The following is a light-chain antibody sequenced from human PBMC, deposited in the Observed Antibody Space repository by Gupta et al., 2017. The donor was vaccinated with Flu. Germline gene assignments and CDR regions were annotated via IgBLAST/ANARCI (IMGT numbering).Light chain of an antibody. V-gene: IGLV3-25*02. Sequence: SYELSQPPSVSVSPGQTARITCSGDALPKEYAYWYQQKPGQAPVLVIYRATERPSGVPGRFSGSSSGTAVTVTISGVQAEDGPDYYCQSADSSGTCWVFGGGTNLTVL. CDR3: QSADSSGTCWV. CDR1: ALPKEY. J-gene: IGLJ3*02. CDR2: RAT.